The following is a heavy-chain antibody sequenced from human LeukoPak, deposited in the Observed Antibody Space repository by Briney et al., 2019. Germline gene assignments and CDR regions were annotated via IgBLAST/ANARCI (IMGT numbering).Heavy chain of an antibody. CDR2: IHYSGNF. D-gene: IGHD4-17*01. CDR1: GYSISSGYY. Sequence: SETLSLTCTVSGYSISSGYYWNWIRQHPGKGLEWIGYIHYSGNFDYNPSLKSRVTISVDTSNNQFSMRLASVTAADTAVYYCAREERLRGTDWFPSWGQGTLVTVSS. V-gene: IGHV4-31*03. CDR3: AREERLRGTDWFPS. J-gene: IGHJ5*01.